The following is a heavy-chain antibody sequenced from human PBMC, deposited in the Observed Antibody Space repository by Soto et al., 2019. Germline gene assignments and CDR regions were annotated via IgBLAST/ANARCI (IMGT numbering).Heavy chain of an antibody. V-gene: IGHV3-48*02. J-gene: IGHJ4*02. CDR3: ARTSSIAARAGAALGQDFDY. CDR2: ISSSSSTI. CDR1: GFTFSSYS. D-gene: IGHD6-6*01. Sequence: EVQLVESGGGLVQPGGSLRLSCAASGFTFSSYSMNWVRQAPGKGLEWVSYISSSSSTIYYADSVKGRFTISRDNAKNSLYLQMNSLRDEDTAVYYCARTSSIAARAGAALGQDFDYWGQGTLVTVSS.